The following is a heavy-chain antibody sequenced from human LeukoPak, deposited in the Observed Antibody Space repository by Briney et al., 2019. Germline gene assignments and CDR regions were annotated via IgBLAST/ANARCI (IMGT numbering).Heavy chain of an antibody. CDR1: GFTFSSYG. CDR2: IWYDGSNK. V-gene: IGHV3-33*01. J-gene: IGHJ4*02. Sequence: GGSLRLSCAASGFTFSSYGMHWVRQAPGKGLEWVAVIWYDGSNKYYADSVKGRFTISRDNSKNTLYLQMNSLRAEDTAVHYCARDFSGSYFDYWGQGTLVTVSS. CDR3: ARDFSGSYFDY. D-gene: IGHD1-26*01.